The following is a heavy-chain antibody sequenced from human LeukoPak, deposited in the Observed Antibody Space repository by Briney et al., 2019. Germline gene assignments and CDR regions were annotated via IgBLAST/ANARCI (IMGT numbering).Heavy chain of an antibody. D-gene: IGHD6-13*01. CDR3: AKGLRQYPEPSSWSCFDY. Sequence: GGSLRLSCAASGFTFSSYAMSWVRQAPGKGLEWVSAISESGVSTYYADSVKGRFTVSRDNSDNTLYLQMNSLRAEDTAVYYCAKGLRQYPEPSSWSCFDYWGKGTLVTVSS. CDR1: GFTFSSYA. CDR2: ISESGVST. J-gene: IGHJ4*02. V-gene: IGHV3-23*01.